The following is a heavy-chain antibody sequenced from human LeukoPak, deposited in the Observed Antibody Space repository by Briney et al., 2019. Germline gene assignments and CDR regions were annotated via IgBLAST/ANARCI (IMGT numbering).Heavy chain of an antibody. D-gene: IGHD3-10*01. J-gene: IGHJ4*02. CDR1: GGSISSNSYY. CDR3: ARAIWFGEGHDY. Sequence: SETLSLTCTVSGGSISSNSYYWGWIRQPPGKGLEWIGSIYYSGSTYYNPSLKSRVTISVDTSKNQFSLKMSSVTAADTAVYYCARAIWFGEGHDYWGQGTLVTVSS. V-gene: IGHV4-39*07. CDR2: IYYSGST.